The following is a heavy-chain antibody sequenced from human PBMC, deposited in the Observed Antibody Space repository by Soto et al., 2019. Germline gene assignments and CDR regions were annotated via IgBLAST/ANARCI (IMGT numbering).Heavy chain of an antibody. CDR3: AREGGGSYFDI. D-gene: IGHD1-26*01. V-gene: IGHV3-21*01. J-gene: IGHJ4*02. Sequence: GGSLRLSCAASGFTFSSYSMNGVRQAPGKGLEWVSSISSSRSYIYYADSVKGRFTISRDNAKNSLYLQMNSLRAEDTAVYSCAREGGGSYFDIWGQGTLVTVSS. CDR2: ISSSRSYI. CDR1: GFTFSSYS.